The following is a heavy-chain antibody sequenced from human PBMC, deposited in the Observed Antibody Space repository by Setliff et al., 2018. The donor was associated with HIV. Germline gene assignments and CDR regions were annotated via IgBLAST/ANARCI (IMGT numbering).Heavy chain of an antibody. J-gene: IGHJ4*02. Sequence: ASVKVSCKASGYTFASYDINWVRQATGQGLEWMGWMNPNNGNTGYSQKFQGRVTMTRNTSISTAYMELSSLRSEDTAVYYCARFLDHDYGDYRTYYFDFWGQGTLVTVSS. CDR3: ARFLDHDYGDYRTYYFDF. D-gene: IGHD4-17*01. V-gene: IGHV1-8*02. CDR1: GYTFASYD. CDR2: MNPNNGNT.